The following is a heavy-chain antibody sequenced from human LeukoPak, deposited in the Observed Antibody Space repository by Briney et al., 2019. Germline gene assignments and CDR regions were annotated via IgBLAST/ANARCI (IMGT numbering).Heavy chain of an antibody. CDR1: GFTFSSYS. V-gene: IGHV3-48*04. D-gene: IGHD1-1*01. Sequence: GGSLRLSCAASGFTFSSYSMNWVRQAPGKGLEWVSYISSSGSTIYYADSVKGRFTISRDNAKNSLYLQMNSLRAEDTAVYYCARDGNWNLDYWGQGTLVTVSS. CDR3: ARDGNWNLDY. J-gene: IGHJ4*02. CDR2: ISSSGSTI.